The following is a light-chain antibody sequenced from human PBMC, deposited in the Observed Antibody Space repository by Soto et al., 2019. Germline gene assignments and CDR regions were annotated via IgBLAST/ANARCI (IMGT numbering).Light chain of an antibody. CDR3: QKRGNWPQ. V-gene: IGKV3D-20*02. Sequence: EMVLTQSPGTLSVSPGERATLSCGASQSVSSSYLAWYQQNPGHAPRLLIYGASSRATGIPARFSGSGSGTDFTLTISGLEPEDFAIYYCQKRGNWPQFGQGTRLETK. CDR2: GAS. J-gene: IGKJ5*01. CDR1: QSVSSSY.